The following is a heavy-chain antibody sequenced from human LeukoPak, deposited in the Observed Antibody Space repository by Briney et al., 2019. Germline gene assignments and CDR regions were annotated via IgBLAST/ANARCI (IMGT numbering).Heavy chain of an antibody. CDR2: IGTAGDT. CDR3: ARFRGWYAGFDY. CDR1: GFTFSSYD. J-gene: IGHJ4*02. D-gene: IGHD6-19*01. V-gene: IGHV3-13*01. Sequence: GRSLRLSCAASGFTFSSYDMHWVRQATGKGLEWVSAIGTAGDTYYPGSVKGRFTISRENAKNSLYLQMNSLRAEDTAVYYCARFRGWYAGFDYWGQGTLVTVSS.